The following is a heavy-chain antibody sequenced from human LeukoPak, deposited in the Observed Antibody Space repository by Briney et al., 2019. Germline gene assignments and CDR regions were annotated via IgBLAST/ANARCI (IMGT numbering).Heavy chain of an antibody. D-gene: IGHD3-22*01. CDR3: ARDLRAVSARPSYYYDSSGYYDY. V-gene: IGHV3-21*01. CDR2: ISSSSSYI. J-gene: IGHJ4*02. CDR1: GFTFSSYS. Sequence: GGSLRLSCAASGFTFSSYSMNWFRQAPGKGLEWVSSISSSSSYIYYADSVKGRFTISRDNAKNSLYLQMNSLRAEDTAVYYCARDLRAVSARPSYYYDSSGYYDYWGQGTLVTVSS.